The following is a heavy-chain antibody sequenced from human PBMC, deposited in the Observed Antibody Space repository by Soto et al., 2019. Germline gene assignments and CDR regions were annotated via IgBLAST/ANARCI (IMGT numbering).Heavy chain of an antibody. V-gene: IGHV1-18*01. D-gene: IGHD3-22*01. Sequence: QVQLVQSGAEVKKPGASVKVSCKASGYIFTSYGISWVRQAPGQGLEWMGWISTYSGNTNYARKVQGRVTMTTDTSTSTAYMELRSLRSDDTAVYYCSTSYNSGYDQPVVYWGQGTLGTVSS. CDR2: ISTYSGNT. CDR1: GYIFTSYG. J-gene: IGHJ4*02. CDR3: STSYNSGYDQPVVY.